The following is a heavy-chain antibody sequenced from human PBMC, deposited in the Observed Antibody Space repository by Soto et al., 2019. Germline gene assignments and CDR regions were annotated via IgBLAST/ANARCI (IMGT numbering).Heavy chain of an antibody. V-gene: IGHV4-61*01. Sequence: SETLSLTCTVSGGSVSSGSYYGSWILQPPGKGLEWIGYIYYSVSTNYNPSLKSRVTISVDTSKNQFSLKLSSVTAADTAVYYCARDRIAAAGTEWGFEPWGQGTLVTVSS. D-gene: IGHD6-13*01. CDR3: ARDRIAAAGTEWGFEP. CDR2: IYYSVST. CDR1: GGSVSSGSYY. J-gene: IGHJ5*02.